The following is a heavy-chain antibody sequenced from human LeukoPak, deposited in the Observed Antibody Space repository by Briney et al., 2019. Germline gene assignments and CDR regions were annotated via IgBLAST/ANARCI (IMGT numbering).Heavy chain of an antibody. Sequence: SETLSLTCTVAGASIRSHYWSWIRQPPGKGLEWIGYIYYSGSTNYNPSLKSRVTISVDTSKNQFSLKLSSVTAADTAVYYCARVGYDFWSGYYSHFDYWGQGTLVTVSS. CDR1: GASIRSHY. J-gene: IGHJ4*02. D-gene: IGHD3-3*01. CDR2: IYYSGST. V-gene: IGHV4-59*11. CDR3: ARVGYDFWSGYYSHFDY.